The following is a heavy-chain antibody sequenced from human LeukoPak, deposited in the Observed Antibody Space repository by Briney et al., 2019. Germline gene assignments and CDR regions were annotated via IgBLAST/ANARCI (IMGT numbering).Heavy chain of an antibody. V-gene: IGHV3-23*01. Sequence: GGSLRLSCTASGFTFGDYAMSWVRQAPGKGLEWVSAISGSGSNTYYADSVKGRFTISRDTSKNTLYLQVNSLRAEDTALYYCAKAIVGVSGLGYWGQGTLVTVSS. CDR2: ISGSGSNT. J-gene: IGHJ4*02. CDR3: AKAIVGVSGLGY. D-gene: IGHD1-26*01. CDR1: GFTFGDYA.